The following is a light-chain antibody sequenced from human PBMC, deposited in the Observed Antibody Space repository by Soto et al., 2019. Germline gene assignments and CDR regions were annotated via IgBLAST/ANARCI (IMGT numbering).Light chain of an antibody. CDR1: QTINNY. J-gene: IGKJ1*01. V-gene: IGKV1-39*01. CDR3: QKSDSTPWT. CDR2: SAS. Sequence: DIPMTQSPSSLSASVGDSVTITCRTSQTINNYLNWYQQKRGKAPKLXVYSASNLQSGVPSRVSGSGSCTNFTLPISDLQPEDVTTDYCQKSDSTPWTFGQGTKVDIK.